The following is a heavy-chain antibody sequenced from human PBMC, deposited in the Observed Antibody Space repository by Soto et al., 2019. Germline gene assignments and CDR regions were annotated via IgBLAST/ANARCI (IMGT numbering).Heavy chain of an antibody. J-gene: IGHJ6*02. Sequence: ASVKVSFKASGYTFTSYDINWLRQATGQGLEWMGWMNPNSGNTGYAQKFQGRVTMTRNTSISTAYMELGSLRSEDTAVYYCAKEVVAVAGTYDYYYGMDVWGQGTTVTSP. CDR2: MNPNSGNT. CDR1: GYTFTSYD. CDR3: AKEVVAVAGTYDYYYGMDV. D-gene: IGHD6-19*01. V-gene: IGHV1-8*01.